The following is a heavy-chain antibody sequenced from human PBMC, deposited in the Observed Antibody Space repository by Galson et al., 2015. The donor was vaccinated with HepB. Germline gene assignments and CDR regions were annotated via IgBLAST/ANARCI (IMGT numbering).Heavy chain of an antibody. CDR1: GFTFSNDW. J-gene: IGHJ4*02. CDR3: TTEWGLRWHFDPPYYFDY. Sequence: SLRLSCAASGFTFSNDWMSWVRQAPGKGLEWVGRIKSKSDGGTTDYAAPVKGRFTISSDDSKNTLYLQMNSLKTEDTAVYYCTTEWGLRWHFDPPYYFDYWGQGTLVTVSS. V-gene: IGHV3-15*01. CDR2: IKSKSDGGTT. D-gene: IGHD4-23*01.